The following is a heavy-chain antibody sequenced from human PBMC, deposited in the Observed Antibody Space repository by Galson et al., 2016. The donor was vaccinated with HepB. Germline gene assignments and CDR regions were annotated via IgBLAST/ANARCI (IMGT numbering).Heavy chain of an antibody. Sequence: SVKVSCKAAGYTFTSFFLHWVRQAPGQGLEWMGVINPTGGSPDYAQKFQGRAAMTGDKSTRTVYMELSSLRSDDTAVYYCARMKDPGDYFGLGAFDIWGQGTVVTVSS. CDR3: ARMKDPGDYFGLGAFDI. CDR1: GYTFTSFF. CDR2: INPTGGSP. V-gene: IGHV1-46*01. D-gene: IGHD4-17*01. J-gene: IGHJ3*02.